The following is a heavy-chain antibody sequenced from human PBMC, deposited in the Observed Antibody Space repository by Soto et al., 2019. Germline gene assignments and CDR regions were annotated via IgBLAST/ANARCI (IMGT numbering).Heavy chain of an antibody. CDR2: IYYSGST. Sequence: QVQLQESGPGLVKPSQTLSLTCTVSGGSISSGGYYWSWIRQHPGKGLEWIGYIYYSGSTYYNPSLKSRVTISVDTSKNQFPLKLSSVTAADTAVYYWARGIVVVVAATGDAFDIWGQGTMVTVSS. CDR3: ARGIVVVVAATGDAFDI. V-gene: IGHV4-31*03. J-gene: IGHJ3*02. CDR1: GGSISSGGYY. D-gene: IGHD2-15*01.